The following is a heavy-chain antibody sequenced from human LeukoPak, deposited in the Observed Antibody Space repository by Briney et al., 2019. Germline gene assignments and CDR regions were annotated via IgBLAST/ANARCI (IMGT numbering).Heavy chain of an antibody. Sequence: PGGSLRLSCVASGFTFSSYAMSWVRQAPGKGPEWVSDISGSGGSTYYADSVKGRFTISRDNSKNTLYLQMNSLRAEDTAAYYCAKYYGSGTPDYWGQGTLVTVSS. CDR3: AKYYGSGTPDY. CDR1: GFTFSSYA. CDR2: ISGSGGST. J-gene: IGHJ4*02. V-gene: IGHV3-23*01. D-gene: IGHD3-10*01.